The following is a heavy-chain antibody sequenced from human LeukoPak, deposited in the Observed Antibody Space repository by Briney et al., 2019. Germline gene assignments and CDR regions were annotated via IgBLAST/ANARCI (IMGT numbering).Heavy chain of an antibody. Sequence: GESPGISCKGSGYSFTSYWITWGRQMPGKSLEWMGRIDPGDSYTIYNPSFQGHVTISTDKSMRTAYLQWSSLAASDTAMYYCARRGYSYAYDYWGQGTLVTVSS. CDR2: IDPGDSYT. J-gene: IGHJ4*02. D-gene: IGHD5-18*01. CDR1: GYSFTSYW. CDR3: ARRGYSYAYDY. V-gene: IGHV5-10-1*01.